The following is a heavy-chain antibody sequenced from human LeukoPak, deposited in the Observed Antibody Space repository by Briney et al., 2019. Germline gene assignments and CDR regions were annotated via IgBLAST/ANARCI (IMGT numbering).Heavy chain of an antibody. D-gene: IGHD3-22*01. CDR3: ARDKDSSSSLDY. V-gene: IGHV3-21*01. CDR2: ITSSGTYI. CDR1: GFTFNNYN. Sequence: GGSLKLSCATSGFTFNNYNMNWVRQAPGRALEWVSSITSSGTYIFYADSVKGRFTISRDNAKNSLYLQMNSLRAEDTAVYYCARDKDSSSSLDYWGQGTLVTVSS. J-gene: IGHJ4*02.